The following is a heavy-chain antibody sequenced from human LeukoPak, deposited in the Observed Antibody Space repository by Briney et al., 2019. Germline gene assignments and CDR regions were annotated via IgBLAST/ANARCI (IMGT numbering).Heavy chain of an antibody. J-gene: IGHJ4*02. CDR3: ARGPGLLWFGEDY. CDR2: IIPIFGTA. V-gene: IGHV1-69*05. Sequence: ASVKVSCKVSGYTLTELSMHWVRQAPGKGLEWMGRIIPIFGTANYAQKFQGRVTITTDESTSTAYMELSSPRSEDTAVYYCARGPGLLWFGEDYWGQGTLVTVSS. CDR1: GYTLTELS. D-gene: IGHD3-10*01.